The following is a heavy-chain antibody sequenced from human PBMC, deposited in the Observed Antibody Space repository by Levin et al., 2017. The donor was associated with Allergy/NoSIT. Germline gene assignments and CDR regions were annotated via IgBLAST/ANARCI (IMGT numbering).Heavy chain of an antibody. Sequence: SETLSLTCAVYGGSFSGYYWSWIRQPPGKGLEWIGEINHSGSTNYNPSLKSRVTISVDTSKNQFSLKLSSVTAADTAVYYCAFRVPAANWMGTRGNYYYYGMDVWGQGTTVTVSS. CDR2: INHSGST. CDR3: AFRVPAANWMGTRGNYYYYGMDV. V-gene: IGHV4-34*01. D-gene: IGHD2-2*01. CDR1: GGSFSGYY. J-gene: IGHJ6*02.